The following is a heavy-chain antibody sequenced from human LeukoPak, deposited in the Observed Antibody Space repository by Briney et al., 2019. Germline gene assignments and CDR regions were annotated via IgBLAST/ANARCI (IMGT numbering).Heavy chain of an antibody. Sequence: GGSLRLSCAGSGFSFSSNTMSWVRQAPGRGLEWVSAISGSGGSTYYADSVKGRFTISRDSSKNTLYLQMNSLRAEDTAVYYCAKRRSDSYYYYYGMDVWGQGTTVTVSS. CDR1: GFSFSSNT. CDR2: ISGSGGST. V-gene: IGHV3-23*01. CDR3: AKRRSDSYYYYYGMDV. J-gene: IGHJ6*02.